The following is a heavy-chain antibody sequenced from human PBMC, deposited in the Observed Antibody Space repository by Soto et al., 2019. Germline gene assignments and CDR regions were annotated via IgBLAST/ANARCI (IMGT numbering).Heavy chain of an antibody. CDR1: GGSFSGYY. D-gene: IGHD3-3*02. V-gene: IGHV4-34*01. Sequence: SETLSLTCAVYGGSFSGYYWTWIRQPPGTGLEWIGEINHSGSTYYNPSLKSRVTISVDTSKNQFSLKLSSVTAADTAVYYCASPKIAFYNWFDPWGQGTLVTVSS. CDR2: INHSGST. CDR3: ASPKIAFYNWFDP. J-gene: IGHJ5*02.